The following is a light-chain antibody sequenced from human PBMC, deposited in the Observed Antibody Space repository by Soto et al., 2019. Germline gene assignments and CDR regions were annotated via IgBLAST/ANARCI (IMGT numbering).Light chain of an antibody. CDR2: GAS. V-gene: IGKV3-20*01. J-gene: IGKJ5*01. CDR3: QQHETLIT. CDR1: QSVSSSN. Sequence: EIVLTQYPVTLSLSPGERAPRSCRASQSVSSSNLAWYQQKPGQAPRLLIYGASNRATGIPDRVSGGGSGTDFTLPISRLEPEDFAVYYCQQHETLITFGQGTRLEI.